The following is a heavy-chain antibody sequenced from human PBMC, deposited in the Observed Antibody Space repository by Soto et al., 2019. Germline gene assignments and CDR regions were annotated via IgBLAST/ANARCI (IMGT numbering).Heavy chain of an antibody. Sequence: SSETLSLTCTVSGGSISTSTYYWGWIRQPPGKGLEWIGSIYYSGSTYYNPSLKSRVTISVDTSKNQFSLKLSSVTAADTAVYYCARDILLSFGECYWGQGTLVNVSS. D-gene: IGHD3-10*01. CDR3: ARDILLSFGECY. CDR2: IYYSGST. V-gene: IGHV4-39*02. J-gene: IGHJ4*02. CDR1: GGSISTSTYY.